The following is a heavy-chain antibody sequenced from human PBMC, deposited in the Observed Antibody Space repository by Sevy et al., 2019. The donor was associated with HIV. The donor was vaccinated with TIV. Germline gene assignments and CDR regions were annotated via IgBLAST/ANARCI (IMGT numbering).Heavy chain of an antibody. CDR1: GFTFSSYS. D-gene: IGHD3-10*01. Sequence: GGSLRLSCAASGFTFSSYSMNWVRQAPGKGLEWVSSISSSSGYIYYADSVKGRFTISRDNAKNSLYLQMNSLRAEDTAVYYCAREGSGSSHFDYWGQGTLVTVLL. V-gene: IGHV3-21*01. CDR2: ISSSSGYI. CDR3: AREGSGSSHFDY. J-gene: IGHJ4*02.